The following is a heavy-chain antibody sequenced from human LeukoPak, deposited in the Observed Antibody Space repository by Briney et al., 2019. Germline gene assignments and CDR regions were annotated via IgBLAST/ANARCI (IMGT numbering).Heavy chain of an antibody. J-gene: IGHJ4*02. V-gene: IGHV4-61*02. D-gene: IGHD5-18*01. CDR1: GGSISSGSYY. CDR3: ARDRTAMAREPVYFDY. Sequence: SQTLSLTCTVSGGSISSGSYYWSWIRQPAGKGLEWIGRIYTSGSTNYNPSLESRVTISVDTSKNQFSLKLSSVTAADTAVYYCARDRTAMAREPVYFDYWGQGTLVTVSS. CDR2: IYTSGST.